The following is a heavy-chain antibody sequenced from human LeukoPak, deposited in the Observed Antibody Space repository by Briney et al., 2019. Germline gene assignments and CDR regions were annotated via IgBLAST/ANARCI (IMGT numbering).Heavy chain of an antibody. CDR1: GYSISSGYY. Sequence: SETLSLTCTVSGYSISSGYYWGWIRQPPGKGLEWIGSIYHSGSTYYNPSLKSRVTISVDTSKNQFSLKLSSVTAADTAVYYCARDLLFTRAAAGTDLGYWGQGTLVTASS. CDR3: ARDLLFTRAAAGTDLGY. V-gene: IGHV4-38-2*02. D-gene: IGHD6-13*01. CDR2: IYHSGST. J-gene: IGHJ4*02.